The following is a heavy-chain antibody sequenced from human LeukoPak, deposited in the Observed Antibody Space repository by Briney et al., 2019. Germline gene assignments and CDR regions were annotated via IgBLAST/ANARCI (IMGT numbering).Heavy chain of an antibody. CDR2: IYSSGST. CDR3: ARALGGGYSSSWYYFDY. J-gene: IGHJ4*02. D-gene: IGHD6-13*01. Sequence: PSETLSLTCSVSGGSISSYYWSWIRQPAGMGLEWIGQIYSSGSTNYNPSPKSRVTISVDTSKNQFSLKLSSVTAADTAVYYCARALGGGYSSSWYYFDYWGQGTLVTVSS. CDR1: GGSISSYY. V-gene: IGHV4-4*07.